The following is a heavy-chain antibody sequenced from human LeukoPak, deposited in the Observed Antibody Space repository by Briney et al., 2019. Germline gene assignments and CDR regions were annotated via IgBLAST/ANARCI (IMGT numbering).Heavy chain of an antibody. CDR3: ARVLLYYSDSSGYSISHFQH. J-gene: IGHJ1*01. V-gene: IGHV4-61*02. D-gene: IGHD3-22*01. Sequence: SETLSLTCTVSGGSISSGSYYWSWIRQPAGKGLEWIGRIYTSGSTNYSPSLKSRVTISVDTSKNQFSLKLSSVTAADTAVYYCARVLLYYSDSSGYSISHFQHWGQGTLVTVSS. CDR1: GGSISSGSYY. CDR2: IYTSGST.